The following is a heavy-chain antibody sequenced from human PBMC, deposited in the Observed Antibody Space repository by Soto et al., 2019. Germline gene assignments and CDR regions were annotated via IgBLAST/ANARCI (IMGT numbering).Heavy chain of an antibody. Sequence: QVQLVQSGAEVKKPGSSVKVSCKASGGTFSSYTISWVRQAPGQGLEWMGRIIPILGIANYAQKFQGRVTIPADKSTSTAYMELSSLRSEDTAVYYCAREGTIFGVVIQTRPVNWFDPWGKGTLFTVSS. J-gene: IGHJ5*02. CDR2: IIPILGIA. CDR3: AREGTIFGVVIQTRPVNWFDP. D-gene: IGHD3-3*01. CDR1: GGTFSSYT. V-gene: IGHV1-69*08.